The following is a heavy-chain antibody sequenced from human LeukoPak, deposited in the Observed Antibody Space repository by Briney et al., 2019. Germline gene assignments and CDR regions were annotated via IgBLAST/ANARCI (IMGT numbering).Heavy chain of an antibody. V-gene: IGHV4-4*02. D-gene: IGHD1-26*01. CDR3: ARWEEVGATRGGFDY. CDR1: GGSISSSNW. J-gene: IGHJ4*02. CDR2: IYHSGST. Sequence: SGTLSLTCAVSGGSISSSNWWSWVRQPPGKGLEWIGEIYHSGSTNYNPSLKSRVTISVDKSKNQFSLKLSSVTAADTAVYYCARWEEVGATRGGFDYWGQGTLVTVSS.